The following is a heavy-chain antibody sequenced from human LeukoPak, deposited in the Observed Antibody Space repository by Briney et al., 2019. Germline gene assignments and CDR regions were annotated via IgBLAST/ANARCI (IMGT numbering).Heavy chain of an antibody. J-gene: IGHJ5*02. CDR1: GGSISSSSYY. CDR2: IYYSGST. V-gene: IGHV4-39*01. CDR3: ARGDYDILTGYWNWFDP. Sequence: SETLSLTCTVSGGSISSSSYYWGWIRQPPGKGLEWIGSIYYSGSTYYNPSLKSRVTISVDTSKNQFSLRLSSVTAADTAVYYCARGDYDILTGYWNWFDPWGQGTLVTVSS. D-gene: IGHD3-9*01.